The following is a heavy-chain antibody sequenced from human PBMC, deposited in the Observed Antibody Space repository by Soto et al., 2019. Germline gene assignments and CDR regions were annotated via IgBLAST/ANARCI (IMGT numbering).Heavy chain of an antibody. Sequence: QVQLVQSGAEVKKPGSSVKVSCKASGGTFSNYVISWVRQAPGQGLEWMGGIIPIFGTANYAQKLQGRVTITPDESTSTAYMELRSLRSEDTDVYYCARFPGYSSGWSTKSLYWYFDLWGRGTLVTVSS. CDR1: GGTFSNYV. CDR3: ARFPGYSSGWSTKSLYWYFDL. J-gene: IGHJ2*01. V-gene: IGHV1-69*05. D-gene: IGHD6-19*01. CDR2: IIPIFGTA.